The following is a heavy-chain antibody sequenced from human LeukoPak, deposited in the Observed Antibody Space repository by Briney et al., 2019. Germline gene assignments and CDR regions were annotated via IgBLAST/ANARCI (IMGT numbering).Heavy chain of an antibody. CDR1: GDSVSSNSAD. D-gene: IGHD6-19*01. CDR2: TYYRSKWYN. CDR3: ARGSGIAVAGTCFDY. Sequence: SQTLSLTCAISGDSVSSNSADWNWIRQSPSRGLEWLGRTYYRSKWYNDYAVSVKSRITINPDTSKNQFSLQLNSVTPEDTAVYYCARGSGIAVAGTCFDYWGQGTLVTVSS. J-gene: IGHJ4*02. V-gene: IGHV6-1*01.